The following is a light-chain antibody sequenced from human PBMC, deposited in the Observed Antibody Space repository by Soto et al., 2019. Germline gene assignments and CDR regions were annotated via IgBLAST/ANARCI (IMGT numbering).Light chain of an antibody. V-gene: IGLV2-14*01. Sequence: QSALTQSASVSGSPGQSITISCTGTSSDIGGFNFVSWYQHHPDKAPKLIISGVSNRPSGVSDRFSGSKSGNTASLTISGLQPDDEGDYYCTSYTTRTRSLLFGGGTKLTVL. CDR3: TSYTTRTRSLL. J-gene: IGLJ2*01. CDR1: SSDIGGFNF. CDR2: GVS.